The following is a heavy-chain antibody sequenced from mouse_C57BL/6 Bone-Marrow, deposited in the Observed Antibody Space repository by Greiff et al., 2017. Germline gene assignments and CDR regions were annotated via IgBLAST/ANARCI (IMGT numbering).Heavy chain of an antibody. CDR1: GFTFSDYG. J-gene: IGHJ1*03. CDR3: ARDYYGSSYVGNWYFDV. D-gene: IGHD1-1*01. Sequence: EVQRVESGGGLVKPGGSLKLSCAASGFTFSDYGMHWVRQAPEKGLEWVAYISSGSSTIYYADTVKGRFTISRDNAKNTLFLQMTSLRSEDTAMYYCARDYYGSSYVGNWYFDVWGTGTTVTVSS. V-gene: IGHV5-17*01. CDR2: ISSGSSTI.